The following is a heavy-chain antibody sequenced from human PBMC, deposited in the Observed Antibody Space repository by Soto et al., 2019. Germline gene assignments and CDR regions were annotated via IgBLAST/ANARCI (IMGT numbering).Heavy chain of an antibody. J-gene: IGHJ6*02. CDR2: VIPIFGTA. D-gene: IGHD3-10*01. CDR3: AREKVGEDYYYGMGV. Sequence: SVKVSCKASGGTFSSYAISWVRQAPGQGLEWMGGVIPIFGTANYAQKFQGRATITADESTSTAYMELSRLRSEDTAVYYCAREKVGEDYYYGMGVWGQGTTVTVSS. CDR1: GGTFSSYA. V-gene: IGHV1-69*13.